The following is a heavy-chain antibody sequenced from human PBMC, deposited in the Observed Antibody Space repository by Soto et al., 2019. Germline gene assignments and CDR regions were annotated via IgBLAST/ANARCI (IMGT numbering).Heavy chain of an antibody. D-gene: IGHD3-10*02. CDR1: GFSISDHY. V-gene: IGHV3-11*05. J-gene: IGHJ4*02. CDR2: SSNSGTFT. Sequence: QVQLVESGGGLVKPGGSLRLSCAASGFSISDHYMSWIRQAPGKGLEWVSYSSNSGTFTKYADSVKGRFSISRDNAKKSLYLDINSLRGEDTAIYYCVRSGDNYNVLDYWGQGTTVTVSS. CDR3: VRSGDNYNVLDY.